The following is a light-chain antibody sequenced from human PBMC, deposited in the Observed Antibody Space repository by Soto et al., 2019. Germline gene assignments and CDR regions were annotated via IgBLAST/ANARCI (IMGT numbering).Light chain of an antibody. V-gene: IGKV3-20*01. CDR1: QSVTSSY. CDR2: GAS. CDR3: QQYGSSPPLT. Sequence: EIVLTQSPGTLSLSPGERATLSCRASQSVTSSYLSWYQQKPGQAPRLLIYGASNRATGIPDRFSGSGSGTDFTLTISRLEPEDFSVYYCQQYGSSPPLTFGGWTKVEIK. J-gene: IGKJ4*01.